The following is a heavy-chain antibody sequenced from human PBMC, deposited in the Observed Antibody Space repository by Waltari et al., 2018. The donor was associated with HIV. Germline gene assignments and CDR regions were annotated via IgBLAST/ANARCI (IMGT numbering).Heavy chain of an antibody. CDR3: TRIPKVGVYFDY. D-gene: IGHD2-2*02. V-gene: IGHV1-2*06. CDR1: GYTFTGNY. J-gene: IGHJ4*02. CDR2: INPISGGT. Sequence: QVQLVQSGAEVKKPGASVKVPCKASGYTFTGNYIHWVRQAPGQGLEWMGRINPISGGTDYARKFQGRVTITRDTSISTAYMELSRLRSDDTAVYFCTRIPKVGVYFDYWGQGTLVTVSS.